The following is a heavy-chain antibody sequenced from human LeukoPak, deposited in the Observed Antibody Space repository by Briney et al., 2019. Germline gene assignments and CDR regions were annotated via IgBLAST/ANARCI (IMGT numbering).Heavy chain of an antibody. CDR2: IYYSGST. V-gene: IGHV4-39*07. Sequence: SETLSLTCTVSGGSISSSSYYWGWIRQPPGKGLEWIGSIYYSGSTYYNPSLKSRVTISVDTSKNQFSLKLSSVTAADTAVYYCARGSLRDGYNDAFDIWGQGTMVTVSS. CDR3: ARGSLRDGYNDAFDI. CDR1: GGSISSSSYY. D-gene: IGHD5-24*01. J-gene: IGHJ3*02.